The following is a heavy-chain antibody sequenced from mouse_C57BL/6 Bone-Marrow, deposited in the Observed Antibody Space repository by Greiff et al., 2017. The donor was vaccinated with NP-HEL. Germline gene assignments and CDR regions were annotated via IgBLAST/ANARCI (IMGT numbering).Heavy chain of an antibody. CDR3: TIPIYYYGSSYGEY. V-gene: IGHV14-4*01. CDR2: IDPENGDT. CDR1: GFNIKDDY. J-gene: IGHJ2*01. D-gene: IGHD1-1*01. Sequence: VQLQQSGAELVRPGASVKLSCTASGFNIKDDYMHWVKQRPEQGLEWIGWIDPENGDTEYASKFQGKATITADTSSNTAYLPLSSLTSEDTAVYYCTIPIYYYGSSYGEYWGQGTTLTVSS.